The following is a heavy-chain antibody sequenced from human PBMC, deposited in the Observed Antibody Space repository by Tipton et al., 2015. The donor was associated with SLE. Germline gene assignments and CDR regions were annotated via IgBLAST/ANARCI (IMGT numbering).Heavy chain of an antibody. Sequence: LRLSCTVSGGSISSSSYYWGWIRQPPGKGLEWIGSIYYSGSTYYNQSLKSRVTISVDTSKNQFSLKLSSVTAADTAVYYCARAGGGDSNWFDPWAQGYLVTVSS. CDR1: GGSISSSSYY. V-gene: IGHV4-39*07. J-gene: IGHJ5*02. CDR3: ARAGGGDSNWFDP. CDR2: IYYSGST. D-gene: IGHD2-21*01.